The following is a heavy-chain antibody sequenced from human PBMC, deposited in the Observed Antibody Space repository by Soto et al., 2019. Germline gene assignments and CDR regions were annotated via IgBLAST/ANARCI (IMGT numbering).Heavy chain of an antibody. D-gene: IGHD2-15*01. J-gene: IGHJ4*02. Sequence: TSETLSLTCAVYGGSFSGYYWSWIRQPPGKGLEWIGEINHSGSTNYNPPLKSRVTISVDTSKNQFSLKLSSVTAADTAVYYCARRGSIVVVVDPRAARFDYWGQGTPVTVSS. CDR1: GGSFSGYY. CDR2: INHSGST. V-gene: IGHV4-34*01. CDR3: ARRGSIVVVVDPRAARFDY.